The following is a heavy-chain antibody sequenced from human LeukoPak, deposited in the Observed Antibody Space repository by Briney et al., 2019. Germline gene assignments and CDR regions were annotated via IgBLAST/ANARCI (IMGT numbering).Heavy chain of an antibody. J-gene: IGHJ4*02. CDR3: ASIDY. CDR2: ISGSGGST. V-gene: IGHV3-23*01. CDR1: GSTFSSYG. Sequence: GGSLRLSCALYGSTFSSYGMSWVRQDTGKGLDWVSSISGSGGSTYYADSVKGRFTISRDNSKNTLYLQMNSLRSEDTTVYYCASIDYWGQGTLVTVSS.